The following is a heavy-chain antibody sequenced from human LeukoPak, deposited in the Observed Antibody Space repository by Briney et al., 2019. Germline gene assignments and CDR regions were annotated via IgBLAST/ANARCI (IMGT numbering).Heavy chain of an antibody. D-gene: IGHD5-18*01. CDR2: MNPNSGNT. Sequence: ASVKVSCKASGYTFTSYDINWVRQATGQGLEWMGWMNPNSGNTGYAQKFQGRVTITRNTSISTAYMELSSLRSEDTAMYYCARGGTAMGDYYYYYYYYMDVWGKGTTVTVSS. CDR1: GYTFTSYD. CDR3: ARGGTAMGDYYYYYYYYMDV. V-gene: IGHV1-8*03. J-gene: IGHJ6*03.